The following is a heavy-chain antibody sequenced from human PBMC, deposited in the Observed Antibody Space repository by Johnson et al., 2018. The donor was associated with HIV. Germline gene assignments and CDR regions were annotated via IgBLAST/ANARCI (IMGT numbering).Heavy chain of an antibody. J-gene: IGHJ3*02. CDR1: GFTFDDYA. D-gene: IGHD3-3*01. V-gene: IGHV3-9*01. CDR2: ISWNSGSI. CDR3: AKDSEWTIFGVVTAQGAFDI. Sequence: VQLVESGGGLVQPGRSLRLSCAASGFTFDDYAMHWVRQAPGKGLEWVSGISWNSGSIGYADSVKGRFTISRANAKNSLYLQMNSLRAEDTAVYYCAKDSEWTIFGVVTAQGAFDIWGQGTMVTVSS.